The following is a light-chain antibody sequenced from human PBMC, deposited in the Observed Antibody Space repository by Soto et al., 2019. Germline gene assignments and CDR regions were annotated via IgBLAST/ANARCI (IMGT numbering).Light chain of an antibody. CDR1: SSNIGAGYD. V-gene: IGLV1-40*01. CDR2: GNS. CDR3: QSYDSSLSGAV. J-gene: IGLJ7*01. Sequence: QSVLTQPPSVSGAPGQRVTISCTGSSSNIGAGYDVHWYQQLPGTAPKLLIYGNSNRTSGVPDRFSGSKSGTSASLAITGLKAEDEADYYCQSYDSSLSGAVFGGGTQLTVL.